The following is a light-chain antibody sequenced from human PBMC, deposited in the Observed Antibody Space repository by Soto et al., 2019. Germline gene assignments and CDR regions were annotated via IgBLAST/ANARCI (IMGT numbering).Light chain of an antibody. V-gene: IGLV2-8*01. Sequence: QSALTQPPSVSGFPGQSIAISCNGTSSDIGGYKFVSWYQQHPGKAPKLMIYDATKRPSGVPDRFSGSKSGNTATLIVSGLQAEDEADYYCSSHGGNRSPYVFGPGTKVTVL. J-gene: IGLJ1*01. CDR1: SSDIGGYKF. CDR3: SSHGGNRSPYV. CDR2: DAT.